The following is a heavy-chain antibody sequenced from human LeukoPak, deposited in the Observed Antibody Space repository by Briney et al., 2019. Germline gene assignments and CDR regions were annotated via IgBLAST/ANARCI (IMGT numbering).Heavy chain of an antibody. J-gene: IGHJ4*02. CDR2: INHSGST. D-gene: IGHD6-19*01. CDR3: ARVRQWLGGDY. V-gene: IGHV4-34*01. CDR1: GGSFSGYY. Sequence: PSETLSLTCAVYGGSFSGYYWSWIRQPPGKGLEWIGEINHSGSTNYNPSLESRVTISVDTSKNQFSLRLSSVTAADTAVYYCARVRQWLGGDYWGQGTLVTVSS.